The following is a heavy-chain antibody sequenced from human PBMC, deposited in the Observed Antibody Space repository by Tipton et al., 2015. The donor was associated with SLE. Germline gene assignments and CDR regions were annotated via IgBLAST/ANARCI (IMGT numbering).Heavy chain of an antibody. CDR2: IRYDGSVK. CDR1: GFTFSSYA. CDR3: AKDQSPVVGATNY. Sequence: SLRLSCAASGFTFSSYAMHWVRQAPGKGLEWVAFIRYDGSVKYYTDSVKGRFSISKDNSKNILSLQMNSLGAEDTAVYYCAKDQSPVVGATNYWGQGTLVTVSS. D-gene: IGHD1-26*01. J-gene: IGHJ4*02. V-gene: IGHV3-30*02.